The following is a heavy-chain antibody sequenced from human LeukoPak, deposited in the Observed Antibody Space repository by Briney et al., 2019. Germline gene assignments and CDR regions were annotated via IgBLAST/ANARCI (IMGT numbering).Heavy chain of an antibody. D-gene: IGHD3-10*01. V-gene: IGHV4-34*01. CDR2: INHSGYT. CDR1: GESSFSNYY. Sequence: SETLSLTCTVYGESSFSNYYWSWIRPTPGGALEWIGEINHSGYTNYNPSLKSRVTLSIDPSKNQFSLRQNSVTAADTAVYYCSRQVVRNDYWGQGTLVTVSS. J-gene: IGHJ4*02. CDR3: SRQVVRNDY.